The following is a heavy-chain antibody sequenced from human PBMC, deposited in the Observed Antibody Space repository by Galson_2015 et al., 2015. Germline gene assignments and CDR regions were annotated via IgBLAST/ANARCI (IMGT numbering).Heavy chain of an antibody. Sequence: SLRLSCAASGFTVSSNYMSWVRQAPGEGLGWLAVTYNGASTYSADSVKGRFTISRDNSTNTLYLQMNSLRAEDTAVYYCARNAYSYYSSGYLAYWGPATLVPVSS. V-gene: IGHV3-53*01. J-gene: IGHJ4*02. CDR1: GFTVSSNY. CDR3: ARNAYSYYSSGYLAY. CDR2: TYNGAST. D-gene: IGHD3-22*01.